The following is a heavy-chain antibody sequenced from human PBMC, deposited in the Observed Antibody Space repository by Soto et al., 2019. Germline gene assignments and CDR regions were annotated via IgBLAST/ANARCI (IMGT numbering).Heavy chain of an antibody. D-gene: IGHD1-1*01. Sequence: EVQLLESGGGLVQPGGSLRLSCAASGFIFSSYAMSWVRQAPGKGLEWVSAISGSGGSTYYADSVKGRFTISRDNSKNTLYLQMNSLRAEDTAVYYCARRGTDWNERGFDYWGQGTLVTVSS. CDR1: GFIFSSYA. CDR2: ISGSGGST. V-gene: IGHV3-23*01. J-gene: IGHJ4*02. CDR3: ARRGTDWNERGFDY.